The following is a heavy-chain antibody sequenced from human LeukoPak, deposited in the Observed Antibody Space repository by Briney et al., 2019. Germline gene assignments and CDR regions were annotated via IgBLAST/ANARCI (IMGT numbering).Heavy chain of an antibody. CDR1: GGSISSSSYY. Sequence: SETLSLTCTVSGGSISSSSYYWGWIRQPPGKGLEWIGSIYYSGSTYYNPSLKSRVTISVDTSKNQFSLKLSSVTAADTAVYYCARGICGGDCYYPYSWFDPWGQGTLVTVSS. CDR3: ARGICGGDCYYPYSWFDP. V-gene: IGHV4-39*07. J-gene: IGHJ5*02. CDR2: IYYSGST. D-gene: IGHD2-21*02.